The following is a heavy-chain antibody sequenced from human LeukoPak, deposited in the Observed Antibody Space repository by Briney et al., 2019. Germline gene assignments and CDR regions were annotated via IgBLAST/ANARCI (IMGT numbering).Heavy chain of an antibody. D-gene: IGHD3-3*01. CDR1: GFSLSTSGVG. CDR2: IYWNADK. CDR3: AHTPTDSSYYDFWSGYYTGWFDP. V-gene: IGHV2-5*01. J-gene: IGHJ5*02. Sequence: SGPTLVNPTQTLTLTCTFSGFSLSTSGVGVGWIRQPPGKALEWLALIYWNADKRYSPSLKSRLTITKDTSKNQVVLTMTNMDPVDTATYYCAHTPTDSSYYDFWSGYYTGWFDPWGQGTLVTVSS.